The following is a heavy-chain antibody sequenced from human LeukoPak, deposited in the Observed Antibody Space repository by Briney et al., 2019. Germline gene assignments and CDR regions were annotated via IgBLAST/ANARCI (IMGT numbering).Heavy chain of an antibody. CDR3: ASFRDGYNSYLDY. D-gene: IGHD5-24*01. J-gene: IGHJ4*02. CDR2: IYYSGST. V-gene: IGHV4-31*03. CDR1: GGSISSGGYY. Sequence: PSETLSLTCTVSGGSISSGGYYWSWIRQHPGTGLEWIGYIYYSGSTYYNPSLKSRVTISVDTSKNQFSLKLSSVTAADTAVYYCASFRDGYNSYLDYWGQGTLVTVSS.